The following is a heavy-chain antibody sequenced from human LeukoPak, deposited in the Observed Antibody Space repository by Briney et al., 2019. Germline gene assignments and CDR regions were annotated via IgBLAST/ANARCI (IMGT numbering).Heavy chain of an antibody. J-gene: IGHJ4*02. CDR3: ARIVVVTARDYFDY. V-gene: IGHV3-30*03. CDR2: ISYDGSNK. D-gene: IGHD2-21*02. Sequence: PGGSLRLSCAASGFTFSSYGMHWVRQAPGKGLEWVAVISYDGSNKYYADSVKGRFTISRDNSKNTLYLQMNSLRAEDTAVYYCARIVVVTARDYFDYWGQGTLVTVSS. CDR1: GFTFSSYG.